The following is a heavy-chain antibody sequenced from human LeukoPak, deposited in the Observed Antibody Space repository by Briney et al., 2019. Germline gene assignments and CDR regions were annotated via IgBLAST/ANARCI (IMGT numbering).Heavy chain of an antibody. CDR1: GGSISSSSYH. D-gene: IGHD3-22*01. CDR2: IYYSGST. V-gene: IGHV4-39*01. CDR3: ARHSSTMIVVANWFDP. Sequence: SETLSLTCTVSGGSISSSSYHWGWIRQPPGKGLEWIGSIYYSGSTYYNPSLKSRVTISVDTSKNQFSLKLSSVTAADTAVYYCARHSSTMIVVANWFDPWGQGTLVTVSS. J-gene: IGHJ5*02.